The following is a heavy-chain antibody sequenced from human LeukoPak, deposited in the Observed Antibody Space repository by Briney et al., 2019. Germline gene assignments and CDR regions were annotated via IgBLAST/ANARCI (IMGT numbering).Heavy chain of an antibody. CDR2: IYYSGST. CDR3: ARIGRRLAAAGTYDY. J-gene: IGHJ4*02. D-gene: IGHD6-13*01. Sequence: SETLSLTCTVSGGSISSSSYYWGWIRQPPGKGLEWIGSIYYSGSTNYNPSLKSRVTISVDTSKNQFSLKLSSVTAADTAVYYCARIGRRLAAAGTYDYWGQGTLVTVSS. CDR1: GGSISSSSYY. V-gene: IGHV4-39*07.